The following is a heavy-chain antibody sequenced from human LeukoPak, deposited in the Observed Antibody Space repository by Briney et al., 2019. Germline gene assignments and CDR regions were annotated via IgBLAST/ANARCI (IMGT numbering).Heavy chain of an antibody. V-gene: IGHV4-4*07. CDR3: ARDRTYYDSTGYYFDF. CDR1: GGSIGGYY. CDR2: FSGSGST. Sequence: PSETLSLTCTVSGGSIGGYYWSWVRQPAGKGLEWIARFSGSGSTNYNPSLKSRVTLSVDTSKNQFSLKLSSVTAADTAVYYCARDRTYYDSTGYYFDFWGQGTLVTVSP. D-gene: IGHD3-22*01. J-gene: IGHJ4*02.